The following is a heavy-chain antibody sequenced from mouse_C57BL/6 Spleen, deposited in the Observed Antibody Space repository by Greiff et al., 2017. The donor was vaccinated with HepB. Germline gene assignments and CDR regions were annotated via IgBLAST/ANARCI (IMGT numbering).Heavy chain of an antibody. CDR3: AREEGDGYYVRYFDV. CDR1: GYTFTNYW. V-gene: IGHV1-63*01. CDR2: IYPGGGYT. Sequence: VQLQQSGAELVRPGTSVKMSCKASGYTFTNYWIGWAKQRPGHGLEWIGDIYPGGGYTNYNEKFKGKATLTADKSSSTAYMQFSSLTSEDSAIYYCAREEGDGYYVRYFDVLGTGTTVTVSS. D-gene: IGHD2-3*01. J-gene: IGHJ1*03.